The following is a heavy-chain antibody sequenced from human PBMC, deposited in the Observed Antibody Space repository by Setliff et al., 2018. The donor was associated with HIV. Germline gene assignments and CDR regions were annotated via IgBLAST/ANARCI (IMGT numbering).Heavy chain of an antibody. Sequence: SETLSLTCTVSGASIGSGHSYWSWIRQHPGKGLEWIGNIYYNGSSYHNPSLKSRVTISLDTSKNQFSLKLSSVTAADTAVYYCARTSSYWGYFDYWGQGTLVTVSS. D-gene: IGHD2-8*02. J-gene: IGHJ4*02. V-gene: IGHV4-31*03. CDR1: GASIGSGHSY. CDR2: IYYNGSS. CDR3: ARTSSYWGYFDY.